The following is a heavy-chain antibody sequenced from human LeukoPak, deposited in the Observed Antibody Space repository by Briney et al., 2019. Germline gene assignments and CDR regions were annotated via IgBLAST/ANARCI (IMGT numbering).Heavy chain of an antibody. CDR1: GFTFSDYY. CDR2: ISSSGSTI. Sequence: GGSLRLSCAASGFTFSDYYMSWIRQAPGKGLEWVSYISSSGSTIYYADSVKGRFTISRDNAKNSLYLQMNSLRAEDTAVYYCARDSYDILTGPRGTFDYWGQGTLVTVSS. V-gene: IGHV3-11*04. D-gene: IGHD3-9*01. CDR3: ARDSYDILTGPRGTFDY. J-gene: IGHJ4*02.